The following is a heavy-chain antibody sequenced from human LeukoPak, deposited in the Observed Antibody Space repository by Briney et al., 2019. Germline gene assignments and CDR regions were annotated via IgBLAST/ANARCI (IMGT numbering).Heavy chain of an antibody. V-gene: IGHV3-7*03. D-gene: IGHD1-26*01. CDR1: GITFSTSW. Sequence: GGSLRLSCAASGITFSTSWMSWVRQAPGKGLEWVATIKQDGSEEYYVDSVKGRFTISRDNARNSLCLQMDSLRAEDTALYYCAKDSGSYWDYFDYWGQGTLVTVSS. J-gene: IGHJ4*02. CDR3: AKDSGSYWDYFDY. CDR2: IKQDGSEE.